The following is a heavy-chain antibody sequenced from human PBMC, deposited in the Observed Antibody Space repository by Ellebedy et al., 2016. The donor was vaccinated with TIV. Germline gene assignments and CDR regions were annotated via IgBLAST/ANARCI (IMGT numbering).Heavy chain of an antibody. V-gene: IGHV3-21*01. CDR2: ISSSSSYI. D-gene: IGHD3-22*01. CDR1: GFTFSSYS. Sequence: PGGSLRLSCAASGFTFSSYSMNWVRQAPGKGLEWVSSISSSSSYIYYADSGKGRFTISRDNAKNSLYLQMNSLRAEDTAVYYCARDPGYYDSSGYYQQNYWGQGTLVTVSS. J-gene: IGHJ4*02. CDR3: ARDPGYYDSSGYYQQNY.